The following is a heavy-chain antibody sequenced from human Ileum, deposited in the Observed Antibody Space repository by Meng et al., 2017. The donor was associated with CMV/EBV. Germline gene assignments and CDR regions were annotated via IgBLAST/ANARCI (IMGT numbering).Heavy chain of an antibody. CDR3: ARGPSRTDFDY. CDR1: VYTFNGYY. V-gene: IGHV1-46*02. D-gene: IGHD1-14*01. CDR2: INPGDGST. J-gene: IGHJ4*02. Sequence: LVQSGAEEKKPGALVKVSCKASVYTFNGYYIHWVRQAPGEGLEWMGIINPGDGSTNYAQKFQGRVTMTRDTSTTTVHMELSSLRSEDTAVYYCARGPSRTDFDYWGQGTLVTVSS.